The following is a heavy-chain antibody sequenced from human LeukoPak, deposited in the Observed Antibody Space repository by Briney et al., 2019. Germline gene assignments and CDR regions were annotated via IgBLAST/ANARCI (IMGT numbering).Heavy chain of an antibody. Sequence: GASVKVSCKASGYTFTSYYMHWVRQAPGQGLEWMGIINPSGGSTSYAQKFQGRVTMTRDTSTSTVYMELRSLRSDDTAVYYCARDRGSGWFVYWGQGTLVTVSS. CDR1: GYTFTSYY. CDR3: ARDRGSGWFVY. V-gene: IGHV1-46*01. CDR2: INPSGGST. D-gene: IGHD6-19*01. J-gene: IGHJ4*02.